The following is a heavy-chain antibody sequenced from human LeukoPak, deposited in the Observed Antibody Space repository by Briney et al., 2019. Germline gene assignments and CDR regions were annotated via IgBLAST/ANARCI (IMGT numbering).Heavy chain of an antibody. CDR2: ISGSDGST. Sequence: GGSLRLSCAASGFTFSSYAMSWVRQAPGKGLEWVSAISGSDGSTYYADSVKGRFTISRDNSKTTLNLQMNSPRAEDTAVYYCAKGKWGEYYDSSGTYYFDYWGQGTLVTVSS. CDR1: GFTFSSYA. D-gene: IGHD3-22*01. J-gene: IGHJ4*02. V-gene: IGHV3-23*01. CDR3: AKGKWGEYYDSSGTYYFDY.